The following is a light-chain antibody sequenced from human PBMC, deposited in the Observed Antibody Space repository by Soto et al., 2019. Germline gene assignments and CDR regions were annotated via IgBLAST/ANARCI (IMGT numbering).Light chain of an antibody. CDR2: RSN. V-gene: IGLV1-44*01. Sequence: QSVLTQPPSASGTPGQTVTISCSGSSPNIGSNPLTWYQQLPGTAPKLLIYRSNQPPSGVPARFSGSNSGTSGSLAIGGLQSEDEADYYCAAWFDGRYGAVFGGGTKLTVL. J-gene: IGLJ3*02. CDR3: AAWFDGRYGAV. CDR1: SPNIGSNP.